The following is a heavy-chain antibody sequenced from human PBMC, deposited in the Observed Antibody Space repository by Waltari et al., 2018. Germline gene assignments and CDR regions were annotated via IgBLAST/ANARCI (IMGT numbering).Heavy chain of an antibody. CDR3: ARGGIAAADYYYYGMDV. D-gene: IGHD6-13*01. CDR1: GYTFTSYA. Sequence: QVQLVQSGAEVKKPGASVKVSCKASGYTFTSYAMHWVRQAPGQRLEWMGWINAGNGNTKYSQKFQGRVTITRDTSASTAYMELSSLRSEDTAVYYCARGGIAAADYYYYGMDVWGQGTTVTVSS. CDR2: INAGNGNT. J-gene: IGHJ6*02. V-gene: IGHV1-3*01.